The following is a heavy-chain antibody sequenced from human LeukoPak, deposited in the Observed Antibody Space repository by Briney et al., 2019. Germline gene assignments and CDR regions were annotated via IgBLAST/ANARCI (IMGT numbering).Heavy chain of an antibody. CDR2: IISSSSTI. D-gene: IGHD2-2*01. CDR1: GFTFSSYS. V-gene: IGHV3-48*04. Sequence: PGGSLRLSCSASGFTFSSYSMNWVRQAPGKGLEWVSYIISSSSTIYYADSVKGRFTVSRDNAKNSLYLQMNSLRAEDTAVYYCAAGSPAAFSPYFDYWGQGTLVTVSS. CDR3: AAGSPAAFSPYFDY. J-gene: IGHJ4*02.